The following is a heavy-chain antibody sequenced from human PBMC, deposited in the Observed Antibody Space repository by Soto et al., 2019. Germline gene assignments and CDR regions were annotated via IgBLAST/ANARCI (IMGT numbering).Heavy chain of an antibody. CDR3: ARQVYCSGGSCYSRPYDAIDI. V-gene: IGHV4-39*01. CDR2: MYYSGST. D-gene: IGHD2-15*01. Sequence: SETLSLTCTVSRDSISSSSSSYWAWIRQPPGKALEWIANMYYSGSTYYNPSLKSRVTISVDTSKSQFSLKLGFVTAAETAVYYCARQVYCSGGSCYSRPYDAIDIWGQGTLVT. CDR1: RDSISSSSSSY. J-gene: IGHJ3*02.